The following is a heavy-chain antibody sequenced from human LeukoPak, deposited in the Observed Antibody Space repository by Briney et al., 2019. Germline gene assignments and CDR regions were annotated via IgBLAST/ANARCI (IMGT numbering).Heavy chain of an antibody. CDR1: GGSISSSSYY. V-gene: IGHV4-39*07. D-gene: IGHD1-26*01. J-gene: IGHJ4*02. CDR2: IYYSGST. CDR3: ARLISGSYRLDY. Sequence: SETLSLTCTVSGGSISSSSYYWGWIRQPPGKGLEWIGCIYYSGSTYYNPSLNSRVTISVDTSKNQFSLKLSSVTAADTAVYYCARLISGSYRLDYWGQGTLVTVSS.